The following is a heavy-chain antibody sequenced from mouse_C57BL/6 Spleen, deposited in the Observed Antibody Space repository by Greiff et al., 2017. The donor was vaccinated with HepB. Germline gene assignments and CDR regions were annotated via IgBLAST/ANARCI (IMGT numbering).Heavy chain of an antibody. CDR2: IYPGDGDT. CDR1: GYAFSSSW. J-gene: IGHJ1*03. V-gene: IGHV1-82*01. D-gene: IGHD1-1*01. Sequence: VQLQQSGPELVKPGASVKISCKASGYAFSSSWMNWVKQRPGKGLEWIGRIYPGDGDTNYNGKFKGKATLTADKSSSTAYMQLSSLTSEDSAVYFCARDGYYGSSRWYFDVWGTGTTATVSS. CDR3: ARDGYYGSSRWYFDV.